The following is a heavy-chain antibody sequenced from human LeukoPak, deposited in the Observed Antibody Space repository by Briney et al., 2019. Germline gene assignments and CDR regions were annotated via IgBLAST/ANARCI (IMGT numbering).Heavy chain of an antibody. CDR3: AKDSLWFGSSTRRGYYYYGMDV. Sequence: GGSLRLSCAASGFTFSSYAMSWVRQAPGRGLEWVSGVSNIGDITYYADSVKGRFTISRDNSKNTLYLQMNSLRAEDTAVYYCAKDSLWFGSSTRRGYYYYGMDVWGQGTTVTVSS. J-gene: IGHJ6*02. CDR1: GFTFSSYA. CDR2: VSNIGDIT. D-gene: IGHD3-10*01. V-gene: IGHV3-23*01.